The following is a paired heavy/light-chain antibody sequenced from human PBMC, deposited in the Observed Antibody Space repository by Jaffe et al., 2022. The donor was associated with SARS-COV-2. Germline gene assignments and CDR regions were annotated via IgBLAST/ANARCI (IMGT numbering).Heavy chain of an antibody. Sequence: QITLKESGPTLVKPTQTLTLTCAFSGFSLSTRGAAVAWIRQPPGKALEWLTLIYGDGDERYSPSLKSRLTITKDTSKNQVVLTMTNMDPVDTATYFCAHWPGYGYGLDYWGQGTLVTVS. CDR1: GFSLSTRGAA. CDR2: IYGDGDE. V-gene: IGHV2-5*02. J-gene: IGHJ4*02. D-gene: IGHD5-18*01. CDR3: AHWPGYGYGLDY.
Light chain of an antibody. V-gene: IGKV1-5*03. CDR1: QSISSW. Sequence: DIQMTQSPSTLSASVGDRVTITCRASQSISSWLAWYQQKPGQAPKLLIYKASTLESGVPSRFSGSGSGTEFTLTISSLQPDDFATYYCQHYISSPWTFGQGTKVEI. J-gene: IGKJ1*01. CDR3: QHYISSPWT. CDR2: KAS.